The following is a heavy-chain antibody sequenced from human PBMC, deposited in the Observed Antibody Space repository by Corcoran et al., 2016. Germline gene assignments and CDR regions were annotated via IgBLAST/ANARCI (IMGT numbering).Heavy chain of an antibody. J-gene: IGHJ5*02. CDR2: INAGNGNT. V-gene: IGHV1-3*01. D-gene: IGHD5-18*01. CDR1: GYTFTSYA. CDR3: ARYSYGYYSWFDP. Sequence: QVQLVQSGAEVKKPGASVKVSCKASGYTFTSYAMHWVRQAPGQRLEWMGWINAGNGNTKYSQKFQGRVTITRDTSASTAYMELSSLRSEDTAVYYGARYSYGYYSWFDPWGQGTLVTVSS.